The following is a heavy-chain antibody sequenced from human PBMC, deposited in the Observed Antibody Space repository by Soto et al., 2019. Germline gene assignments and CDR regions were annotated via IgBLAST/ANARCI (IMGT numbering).Heavy chain of an antibody. Sequence: PSETLSLTCTVSGGSISSSGYYWAWLRQPPGRGLEWIGSIYYNGDTYFYPSLKSRVTISVDTSKNQFSLKLSSVTAADTAVYYCARGDSGYDFDYWGQGTLVTVS. CDR1: GGSISSSGYY. J-gene: IGHJ4*02. D-gene: IGHD5-12*01. CDR3: ARGDSGYDFDY. CDR2: IYYNGDT. V-gene: IGHV4-39*01.